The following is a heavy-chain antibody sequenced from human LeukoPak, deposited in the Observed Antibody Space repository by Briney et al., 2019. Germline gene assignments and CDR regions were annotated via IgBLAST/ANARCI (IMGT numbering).Heavy chain of an antibody. CDR2: IYYSGST. D-gene: IGHD6-13*01. V-gene: IGHV4-31*03. CDR1: GGSISSGGYY. CDR3: AREDPGSSWYRYFDL. J-gene: IGHJ2*01. Sequence: PSETLSLTCTVSGGSISSGGYYWSWIRQHPGKGLEWIGYIYYSGSTYYNPSLKSRVTISVDTSKNQFSLKLSSVTAADTAVYYCAREDPGSSWYRYFDLWGRGTLVTVSS.